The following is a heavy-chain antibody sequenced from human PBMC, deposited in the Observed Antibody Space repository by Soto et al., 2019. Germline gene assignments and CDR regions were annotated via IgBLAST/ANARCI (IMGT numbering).Heavy chain of an antibody. CDR3: ARYQVGGSGYYANPGRLGWDD. V-gene: IGHV4-39*01. Sequence: SETLSLTCTVSGGSISSSSYYWGWIRQPPGKGLEWIGSIYYSGSTYYNPSLKSRVTISVDTSKNQFSLKLSSVTAADTAVYYCARYQVGGSGYYANPGRLGWDDWGQGTLVTVSS. D-gene: IGHD3-3*01. CDR2: IYYSGST. CDR1: GGSISSSSYY. J-gene: IGHJ4*02.